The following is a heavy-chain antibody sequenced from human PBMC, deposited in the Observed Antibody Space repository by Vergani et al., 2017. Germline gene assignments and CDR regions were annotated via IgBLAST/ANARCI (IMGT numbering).Heavy chain of an antibody. CDR2: IYYSGST. CDR3: ARSGDSSSWYRLRRAVDI. Sequence: QVQLQESGPGLVKPSETLSLTCTVSGGSISSYYWSWIRQPPGKGLEWIGYIYYSGSTNYNPSLKSRVTISVDTSKNQFSLKLSSVTAADTAVYYCARSGDSSSWYRLRRAVDIWGQGTMVTVSS. V-gene: IGHV4-59*01. J-gene: IGHJ3*02. D-gene: IGHD6-13*01. CDR1: GGSISSYY.